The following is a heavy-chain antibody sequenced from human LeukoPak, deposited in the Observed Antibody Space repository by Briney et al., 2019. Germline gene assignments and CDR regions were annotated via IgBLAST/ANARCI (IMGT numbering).Heavy chain of an antibody. CDR1: GDSISSHY. CDR3: ARGEGIAAPKNWFDP. J-gene: IGHJ5*02. CDR2: IYTSGTP. Sequence: PSETLSLTCTASGDSISSHYWSWIRQPAGKGLEWVGRIYTSGTPNYNPSLKSRVTMSVDTSKNQLSLKLSSVTAADTAVYYCARGEGIAAPKNWFDPWGQGTLVTVSS. D-gene: IGHD6-25*01. V-gene: IGHV4-4*07.